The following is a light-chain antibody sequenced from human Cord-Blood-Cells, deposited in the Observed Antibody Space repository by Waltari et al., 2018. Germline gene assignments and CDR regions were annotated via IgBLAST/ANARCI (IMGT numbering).Light chain of an antibody. Sequence: AIRMTQSSSSFSASTGDRVTITCRAGQGISSYLAWYQQKPGKAPKLLIYAASTLQSGVPSRFSGSGSGTDFTLTISCLQSEDFATYYCQQYYSYPFTFGPGTKVDIK. J-gene: IGKJ3*01. CDR2: AAS. CDR1: QGISSY. CDR3: QQYYSYPFT. V-gene: IGKV1-8*01.